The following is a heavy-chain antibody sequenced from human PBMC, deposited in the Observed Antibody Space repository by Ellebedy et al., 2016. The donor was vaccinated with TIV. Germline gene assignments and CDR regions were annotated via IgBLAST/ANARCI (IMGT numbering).Heavy chain of an antibody. V-gene: IGHV4-34*01. CDR2: INHSGST. D-gene: IGHD1-26*01. CDR3: ARGGLSYSGSYRVYNWFDP. CDR1: GFTFSSYS. J-gene: IGHJ5*02. Sequence: GSLRLXCAASGFTFSSYSMNWIRQPPGKGLEWIGEINHSGSTNYNPSLKSRVTISVDTSKNQFSLKLSSVTAADTAVYYCARGGLSYSGSYRVYNWFDPWGQGTLVTVSS.